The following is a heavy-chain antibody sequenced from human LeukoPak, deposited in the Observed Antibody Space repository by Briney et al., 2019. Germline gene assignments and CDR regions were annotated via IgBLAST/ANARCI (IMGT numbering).Heavy chain of an antibody. V-gene: IGHV3-53*01. J-gene: IGHJ4*02. CDR1: GFSVSSHY. Sequence: GGSLRLSCAASGFSVSSHYMSWVRQSPGKGLEWVSVIYSDGYTYYADSVKGRFSISRDNFKNTLYLQMNNLRAEDTALYYCVRVFNSPYCGENWGQGTLVTVSA. D-gene: IGHD3-10*01. CDR3: VRVFNSPYCGEN. CDR2: IYSDGYT.